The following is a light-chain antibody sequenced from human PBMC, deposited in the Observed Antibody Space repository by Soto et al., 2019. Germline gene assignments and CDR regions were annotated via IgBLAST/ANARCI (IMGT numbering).Light chain of an antibody. CDR1: SSDVGGYNY. Sequence: QSALTQPASVSGSPGQSITISCTGTSSDVGGYNYVSWYQQHPGKAPKLLIYAVSNRPSGVSNRFSGSKSDNTASLTISGLQAEDEADYYCSSYTSSSISVFGGGTQLTVL. CDR3: SSYTSSSISV. CDR2: AVS. V-gene: IGLV2-14*01. J-gene: IGLJ2*01.